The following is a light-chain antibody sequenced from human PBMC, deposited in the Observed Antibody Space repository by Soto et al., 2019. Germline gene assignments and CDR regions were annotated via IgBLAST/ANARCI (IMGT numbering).Light chain of an antibody. V-gene: IGLV1-51*01. J-gene: IGLJ1*01. CDR3: GSWDSSLSASV. CDR2: DDN. Sequence: QSLLTQAPSVSAARGQKFTISCSGSISNIGGNSVSWYQHLPGTAPKLLIYDDNNRPSGIPDRFSGSKSGTSATLGITGFQTGDEADYYCGSWDSSLSASVFGTGTKVTVL. CDR1: ISNIGGNS.